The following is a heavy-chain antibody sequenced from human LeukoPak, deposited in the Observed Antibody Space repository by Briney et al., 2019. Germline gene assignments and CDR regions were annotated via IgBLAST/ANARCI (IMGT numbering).Heavy chain of an antibody. D-gene: IGHD3-22*01. CDR1: GGSISSSSHY. Sequence: SETLSLTCTVSGGSISSSSHYWGWIRQPPGKGLEWIGSIYYSGSTYYNPSLKSRVTISVDTSKNQFSLRLSSVTAADTAVYYCARGDYYDSSGYYYVRYWGQGTQVTVSS. CDR3: ARGDYYDSSGYYYVRY. CDR2: IYYSGST. V-gene: IGHV4-39*07. J-gene: IGHJ4*02.